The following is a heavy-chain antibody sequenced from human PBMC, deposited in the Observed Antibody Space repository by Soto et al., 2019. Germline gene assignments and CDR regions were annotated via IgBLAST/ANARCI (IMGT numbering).Heavy chain of an antibody. CDR2: IFFSRNT. D-gene: IGHD3-10*01. Sequence: QVQLQESGPGLVEPSQTLSLTCSVSGGSISSDDCYWSWIRQHPGKGLEWIGNIFFSRNTYYNPSLQSRVSISVDTSKNQFSLRVTSVTAADTAVYYCARLRGSGTNFLFDHWGQGSLVTVSS. CDR1: GGSISSDDCY. V-gene: IGHV4-31*03. CDR3: ARLRGSGTNFLFDH. J-gene: IGHJ4*02.